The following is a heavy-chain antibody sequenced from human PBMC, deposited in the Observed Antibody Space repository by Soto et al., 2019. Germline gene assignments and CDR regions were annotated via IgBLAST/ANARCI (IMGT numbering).Heavy chain of an antibody. CDR1: GYTFTSYA. D-gene: IGHD6-19*01. CDR3: ARGLAVAGTWVYFDY. V-gene: IGHV1-3*01. Sequence: ASVKVSCKASGYTFTSYAMHWVRQAPGQRLEWMGWINAGNGNTKYSQKFQGRVTITRDTPASTAYMELSSLRSEDTAVYYCARGLAVAGTWVYFDYWGLGTLVTLS. J-gene: IGHJ4*02. CDR2: INAGNGNT.